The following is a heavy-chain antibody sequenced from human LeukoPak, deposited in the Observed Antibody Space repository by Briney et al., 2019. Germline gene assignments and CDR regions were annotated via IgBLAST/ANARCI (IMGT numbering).Heavy chain of an antibody. D-gene: IGHD4-17*01. Sequence: SQTLSLTCTVSGGSISSGSYYWSWIRQPPGKGLEWIGYIYHSGSTYYNPSLKSRVTISVDRSKNQFSLKLSSVTAADTAVYYCARHTGYYYYGMDVWGQGTTVTVSS. J-gene: IGHJ6*02. CDR1: GGSISSGSYY. CDR2: IYHSGST. CDR3: ARHTGYYYYGMDV. V-gene: IGHV4-30-2*01.